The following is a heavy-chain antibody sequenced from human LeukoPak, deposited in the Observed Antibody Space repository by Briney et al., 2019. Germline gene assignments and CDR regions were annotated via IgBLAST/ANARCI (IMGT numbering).Heavy chain of an antibody. D-gene: IGHD6-6*01. CDR2: ISSSSSYI. V-gene: IGHV3-21*01. J-gene: IGHJ4*02. CDR3: ARGVGSSSANFDY. CDR1: GFTFSSYS. Sequence: GGSLRLSCAASGFTFSSYSMNWVRQAPGKGLEWVSSISSSSSYIYYADSVKGRFTISRDNAENSLYLQMNSLRAEDTAVYYCARGVGSSSANFDYWGQGTLVTVSS.